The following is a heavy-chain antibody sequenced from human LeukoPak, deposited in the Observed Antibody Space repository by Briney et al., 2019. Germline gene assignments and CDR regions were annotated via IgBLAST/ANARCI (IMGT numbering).Heavy chain of an antibody. J-gene: IGHJ2*01. CDR2: IYYSGST. Sequence: PSETLSLTCTVSGGSISSYYWSWIRQPPGKGLEWIGYIYYSGSTNYNPSLKSRVTISVDTSKNQFSLKLSSVTAADTAVYYCARRYSSSWYLAKYWYFDLWGRGTLVTVSS. CDR3: ARRYSSSWYLAKYWYFDL. CDR1: GGSISSYY. V-gene: IGHV4-59*08. D-gene: IGHD6-13*01.